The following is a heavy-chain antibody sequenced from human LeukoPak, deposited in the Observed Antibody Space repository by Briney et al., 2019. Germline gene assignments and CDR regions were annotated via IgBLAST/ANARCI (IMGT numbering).Heavy chain of an antibody. CDR2: INPSGGGT. D-gene: IGHD2-8*01. J-gene: IGHJ5*02. V-gene: IGHV1-46*01. CDR3: ARDMLAVPSNWFDP. CDR1: GYTFTSYY. Sequence: GASVNVSGKASGYTFTSYYIHWVRQAPGQGLEWMGVINPSGGGTSYAQKFQGRVTMTRDTSTSTVYMDLRSLRSEDTAVYFCARDMLAVPSNWFDPWGQGTLVTVSS.